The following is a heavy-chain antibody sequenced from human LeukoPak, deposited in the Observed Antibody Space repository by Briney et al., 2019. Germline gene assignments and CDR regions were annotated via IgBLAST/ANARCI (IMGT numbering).Heavy chain of an antibody. CDR1: GFTVSNSF. V-gene: IGHV3-53*01. CDR3: TKTGGPWD. CDR2: IYSDGTS. J-gene: IGHJ4*02. D-gene: IGHD7-27*01. Sequence: GGSLRLSCAASGFTVSNSFMSWIRQAPGKGLEWVSVIYSDGTSYYADSVKARFTISRDNSKNSLYLQMNSLRVEDTAMYYCTKTGGPWDWGQGTLVTVSS.